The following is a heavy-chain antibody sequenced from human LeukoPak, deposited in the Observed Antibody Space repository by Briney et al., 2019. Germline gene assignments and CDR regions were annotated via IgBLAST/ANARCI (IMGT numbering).Heavy chain of an antibody. CDR2: ISSSSSTI. CDR3: ARGSTYYDSSGQVPFDY. Sequence: GGPLRLSCAASGFTFSTYSMNWVRQAPGKGLEWVSYISSSSSTIYYADSVKGRFTISRDNAKNSLYLQMNSLRAEDTAVYYCARGSTYYDSSGQVPFDYWGQGTLVTVSS. J-gene: IGHJ4*02. V-gene: IGHV3-48*01. CDR1: GFTFSTYS. D-gene: IGHD3-22*01.